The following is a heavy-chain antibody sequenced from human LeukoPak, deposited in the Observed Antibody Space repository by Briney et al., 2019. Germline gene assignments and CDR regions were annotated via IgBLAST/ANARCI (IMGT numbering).Heavy chain of an antibody. V-gene: IGHV4-30-2*01. D-gene: IGHD2-15*01. CDR3: ARGLAVVAGFDAFDI. CDR1: GGSISSGGYS. J-gene: IGHJ3*02. CDR2: IYHSGST. Sequence: PSQTLSLTCAVSGGSISSGGYSWSWIRQPPGKGLEWIGYIYHSGSTYYNPSLKSRVTISVDRSKNQFSLKLSSVTAADTAVYYCARGLAVVAGFDAFDIWGQGTMVTVSS.